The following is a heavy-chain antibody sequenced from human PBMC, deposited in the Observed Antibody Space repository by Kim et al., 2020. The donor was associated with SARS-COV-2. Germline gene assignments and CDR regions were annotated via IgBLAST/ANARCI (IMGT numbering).Heavy chain of an antibody. V-gene: IGHV3-23*01. Sequence: GSTYYADSVKGRFTISRDNSKNTLYLQMNSLRAEDTAVYYCAKESGYFDYWGQGTLVTVSS. D-gene: IGHD3-10*01. J-gene: IGHJ4*02. CDR3: AKESGYFDY. CDR2: GST.